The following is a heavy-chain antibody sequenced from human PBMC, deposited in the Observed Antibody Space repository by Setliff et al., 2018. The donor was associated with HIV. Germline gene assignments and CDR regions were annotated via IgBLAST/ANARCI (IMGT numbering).Heavy chain of an antibody. CDR3: ARDTGRWLHPTPLGY. CDR2: IIPIFDTG. J-gene: IGHJ4*02. Sequence: SVKVSCKNSGDSFSSIGCTGVRQAPGQGLELMGKIIPIFDTGNTAQQFQGRVTMTADESTSTMYLELSSLRSEDTAIYYCARDTGRWLHPTPLGYWGQGTLVTVSS. D-gene: IGHD6-19*01. CDR1: GDSFSSIG. V-gene: IGHV1-69*13.